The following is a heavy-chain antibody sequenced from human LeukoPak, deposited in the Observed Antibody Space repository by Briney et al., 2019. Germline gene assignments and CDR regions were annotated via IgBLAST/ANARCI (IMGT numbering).Heavy chain of an antibody. D-gene: IGHD2-15*01. J-gene: IGHJ6*02. CDR3: ARKHCSGGSCYDLMDV. Sequence: GAALQISCKGSGYSFTSYWIGWVRRLPGKGVEWMGIIYPGDSDTRYSPSFQGQVTISADKSISTAYLQWSSLKASDTAMYYCARKHCSGGSCYDLMDVWGQGTTVTVSS. V-gene: IGHV5-51*03. CDR1: GYSFTSYW. CDR2: IYPGDSDT.